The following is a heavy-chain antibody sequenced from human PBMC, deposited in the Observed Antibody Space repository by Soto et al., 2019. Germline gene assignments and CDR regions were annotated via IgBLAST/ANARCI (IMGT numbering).Heavy chain of an antibody. Sequence: QVQLVQSGAEEKKPGSSVKVSCKASGCTFSNFVIRWVRQAPGQGLEWMGGNIPIVGTANYAQKFQGRVKIIADESTGTTYMELTSMRSEDTAVYYCARAPILVGETTYDNYFDYWGQGTLVTVSS. V-gene: IGHV1-69*01. CDR3: ARAPILVGETTYDNYFDY. D-gene: IGHD2-21*01. CDR1: GCTFSNFV. J-gene: IGHJ4*02. CDR2: NIPIVGTA.